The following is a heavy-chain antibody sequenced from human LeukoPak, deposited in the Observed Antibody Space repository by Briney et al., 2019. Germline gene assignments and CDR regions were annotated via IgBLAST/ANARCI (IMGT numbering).Heavy chain of an antibody. CDR2: ISAYNGNT. J-gene: IGHJ5*02. Sequence: ASVKVSCKASGYTFTNYGISWVRQAPGQGLEWMGWISAYNGNTNYAQKLQGRVTMTTDTSTSIAYMELRSLRSDDTAVYFCAREDRHMNWFDPWGQGTLVTVSS. V-gene: IGHV1-18*01. CDR3: AREDRHMNWFDP. CDR1: GYTFTNYG.